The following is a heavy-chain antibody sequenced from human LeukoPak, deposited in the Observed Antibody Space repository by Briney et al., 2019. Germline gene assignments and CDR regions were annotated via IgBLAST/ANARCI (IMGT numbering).Heavy chain of an antibody. CDR2: ISGSGGST. CDR1: GFTFSSYA. CDR3: AKPQRTVPLRANFDY. V-gene: IGHV3-23*01. D-gene: IGHD1-26*01. J-gene: IGHJ4*02. Sequence: TGGSLRLSCAASGFTFSSYAMSWVRQAPGKGLEWVSAISGSGGSTYYADSVKGRFTISRDNSKNTLYLQMNSLRAEDTAVCYCAKPQRTVPLRANFDYWGQGTLVTVSS.